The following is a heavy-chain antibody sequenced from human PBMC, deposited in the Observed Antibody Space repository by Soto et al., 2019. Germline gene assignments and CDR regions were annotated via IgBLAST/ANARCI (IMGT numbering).Heavy chain of an antibody. CDR2: FDYDGST. CDR1: DGSILSSY. J-gene: IGHJ6*02. CDR3: ARVLRYCSSTSCYAYCYSGMDV. Sequence: PSETQSLTCTVSDGSILSSYCIWIRQPPGKGLEGIGRFDYDGSTYYHPSFKSRVTISVDTPKNQFSLKLSSVTAADTAVYYCARVLRYCSSTSCYAYCYSGMDVWGQGTTVTVSS. D-gene: IGHD2-2*01. V-gene: IGHV4-59*04.